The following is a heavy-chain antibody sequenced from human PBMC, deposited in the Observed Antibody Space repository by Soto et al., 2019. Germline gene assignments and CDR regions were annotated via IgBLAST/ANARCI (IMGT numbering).Heavy chain of an antibody. CDR1: GGTFSSYA. J-gene: IGHJ6*02. Sequence: QVQLVQSGAEVKKPGSSVKVSCKASGGTFSSYAISWVRQAPGQGLEWMGGIIPIFGTANYAQKFQGRVTITADESTSTAYMELSSLNSEDKAVYYCARVPDCSSTSCQPSNYYYYYGMDVWGQGTTVTVSS. V-gene: IGHV1-69*01. CDR2: IIPIFGTA. CDR3: ARVPDCSSTSCQPSNYYYYYGMDV. D-gene: IGHD2-2*01.